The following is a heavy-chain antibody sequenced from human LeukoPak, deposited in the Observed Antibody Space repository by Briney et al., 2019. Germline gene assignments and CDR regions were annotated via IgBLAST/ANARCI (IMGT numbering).Heavy chain of an antibody. V-gene: IGHV4-59*08. D-gene: IGHD3-10*01. CDR3: ARTNYYGSGSYYPDL. J-gene: IGHJ5*02. CDR2: IYHSGST. Sequence: SETLSLTCTVSGASMRTYYWSWIRQPPGKGLEWVGFIYHSGSTDYNPSLKSRGTISVDTSKNQFSLKLSSVTAADTAVYYCARTNYYGSGSYYPDLWGQGTLVTVSS. CDR1: GASMRTYY.